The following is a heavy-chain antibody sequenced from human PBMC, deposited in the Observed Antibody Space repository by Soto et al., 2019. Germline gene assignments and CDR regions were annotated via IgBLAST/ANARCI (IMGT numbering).Heavy chain of an antibody. D-gene: IGHD2-21*02. Sequence: QVQLVQSGTEVRKPGASVKLSCRASGYTFTNYPLHWVRQAPGQRPQWLGWISAVDGQIKYSQKFQGRVTLTTDTSACTTYMELSSLRSDDTAMYYCARGFRDPSFSGFDYWGQGALVTVSS. J-gene: IGHJ4*02. CDR2: ISAVDGQI. CDR3: ARGFRDPSFSGFDY. CDR1: GYTFTNYP. V-gene: IGHV1-3*01.